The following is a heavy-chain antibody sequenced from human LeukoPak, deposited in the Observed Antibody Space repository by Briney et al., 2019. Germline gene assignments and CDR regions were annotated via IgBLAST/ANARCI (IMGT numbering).Heavy chain of an antibody. Sequence: ASVKITCKASGYTFTGYYMHWVRQAPGQGLEWMGRINPNSGGTNYAQKFQGRVTMTRDTSISTAYMELSRLRSDDTAVYYCARAYCGGDCYSWAFDIWGQGTMVTVSS. CDR3: ARAYCGGDCYSWAFDI. J-gene: IGHJ3*02. V-gene: IGHV1-2*06. D-gene: IGHD2-21*02. CDR1: GYTFTGYY. CDR2: INPNSGGT.